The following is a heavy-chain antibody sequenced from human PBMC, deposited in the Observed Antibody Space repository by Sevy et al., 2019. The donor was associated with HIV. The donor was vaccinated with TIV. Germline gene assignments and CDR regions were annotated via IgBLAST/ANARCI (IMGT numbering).Heavy chain of an antibody. CDR3: AKEGLRPYESSSYYAGPDAFHI. J-gene: IGHJ3*02. D-gene: IGHD3-22*01. CDR2: ISRSGGRT. Sequence: GGSLRLSCAASGFTFSSYGMCWVRQAPGKGLEWVSAISRSGGRTYYADSVKGRFTISRDNSKNTLYLQMNSLRAEDTAVHYCAKEGLRPYESSSYYAGPDAFHIWGQGTMVTVSS. CDR1: GFTFSSYG. V-gene: IGHV3-23*01.